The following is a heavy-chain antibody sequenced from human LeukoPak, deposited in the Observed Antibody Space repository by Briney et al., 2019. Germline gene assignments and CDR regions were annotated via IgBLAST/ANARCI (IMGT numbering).Heavy chain of an antibody. D-gene: IGHD2-2*02. CDR1: GGSISSAGYY. CDR2: FYHDGST. Sequence: PSETLSPTCSVSGGSISSAGYYWSWIRQPPGKGLEWIGYFYHDGSTYYNAPLKSRVTISVDRSRNQFSLRLTSVTAADTAVYYCAREKRGYCSSTSCYTTSGNWFDPWGQGTLVTVSS. V-gene: IGHV4-30-2*01. CDR3: AREKRGYCSSTSCYTTSGNWFDP. J-gene: IGHJ5*02.